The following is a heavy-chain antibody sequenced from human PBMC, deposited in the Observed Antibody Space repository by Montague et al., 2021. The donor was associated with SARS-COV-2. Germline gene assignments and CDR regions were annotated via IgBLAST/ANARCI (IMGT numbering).Heavy chain of an antibody. Sequence: SLRLSCAASGFSFSGHAMNWVRQAPGKGLEWVSVIYGGGAYTNYADSVKGRFTISRDDSKATVFLQMNGLRSDDTAMYYCAKGSTGLWGQGTLVTVSS. J-gene: IGHJ4*02. D-gene: IGHD1-1*01. CDR1: GFSFSGHA. CDR2: IYGGGAYT. V-gene: IGHV3-23*03. CDR3: AKGSTGL.